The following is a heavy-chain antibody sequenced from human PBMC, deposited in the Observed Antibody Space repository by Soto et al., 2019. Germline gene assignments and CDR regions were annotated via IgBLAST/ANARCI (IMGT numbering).Heavy chain of an antibody. CDR1: GFTFSSYG. CDR2: ISYDGSNK. V-gene: IGHV3-30*18. CDR3: AKDSYSSSWYSYGMDV. D-gene: IGHD6-13*01. J-gene: IGHJ6*02. Sequence: ESGGGVVHPGRSLRLSCAASGFTFSSYGMHWVRQAPGKGLEWVAVISYDGSNKYYADSVKGRFTISRDNSKNTLYLQMNSLRAEDTAVYYCAKDSYSSSWYSYGMDVWGQGTTVTVSS.